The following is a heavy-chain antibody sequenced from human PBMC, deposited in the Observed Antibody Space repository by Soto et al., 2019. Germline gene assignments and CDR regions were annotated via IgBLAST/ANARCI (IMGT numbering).Heavy chain of an antibody. CDR2: INPNSGGT. V-gene: IGHV1-2*04. J-gene: IGHJ4*02. CDR1: GYTFTGYY. D-gene: IGHD1-1*01. Sequence: GASVKVSCKASGYTFTGYYMHWVRQAPGQGLEWMGWINPNSGGTNYEQKYQGWVTMTRDTSISTAYMEMSRLRSDDTAVYYCAREPPREQAFDYWGQGTLVTVSS. CDR3: AREPPREQAFDY.